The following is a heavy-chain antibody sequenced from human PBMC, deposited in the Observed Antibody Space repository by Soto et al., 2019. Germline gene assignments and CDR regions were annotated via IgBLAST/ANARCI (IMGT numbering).Heavy chain of an antibody. D-gene: IGHD1-26*01. CDR3: AREGGHSGIQD. J-gene: IGHJ4*02. Sequence: TFAPLSLPCSFAGDTRRNGYGLGLIRQPPGKGLEWIGSIYHSGSTYYNPSLKSRVTISVDTSKNQFSLKLSSVTAADTAVYYCAREGGHSGIQDLGQGTLVTVSS. CDR2: IYHSGST. CDR1: GDTRRNGYG. V-gene: IGHV4-38-2*02.